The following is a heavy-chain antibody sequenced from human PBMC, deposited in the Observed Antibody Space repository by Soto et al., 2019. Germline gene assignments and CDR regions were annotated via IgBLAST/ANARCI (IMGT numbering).Heavy chain of an antibody. CDR2: ISGSGGST. Sequence: GGSLRLSCAASGFTFSSYAMSWVRQAPGKGLEWVSAISGSGGSTYYADSVKGRFTISRDNSKNTLYLQMNSLRAEDTAVYYCAKDEAYYDFWSGYYTLDGNWFDPWGQGTLVTVSS. D-gene: IGHD3-3*01. CDR3: AKDEAYYDFWSGYYTLDGNWFDP. V-gene: IGHV3-23*01. J-gene: IGHJ5*02. CDR1: GFTFSSYA.